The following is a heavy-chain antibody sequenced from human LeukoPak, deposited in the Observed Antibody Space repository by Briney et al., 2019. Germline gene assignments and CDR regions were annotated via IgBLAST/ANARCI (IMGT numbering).Heavy chain of an antibody. CDR3: ATGVSRWQLGGGKAFDY. V-gene: IGHV1-24*01. D-gene: IGHD6-6*01. Sequence: ASVKVSCKVSGYTLTELSMHWVRQAPGKGLEWMGGFDPEDGETIYAQKFQGRVTMTEDTSTDTAYMELSSLRSEDTAVYYCATGVSRWQLGGGKAFDYWGQGTLVTVSS. J-gene: IGHJ4*02. CDR2: FDPEDGET. CDR1: GYTLTELS.